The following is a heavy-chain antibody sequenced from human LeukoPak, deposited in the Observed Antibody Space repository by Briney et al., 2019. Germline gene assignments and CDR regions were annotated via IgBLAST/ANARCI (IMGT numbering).Heavy chain of an antibody. J-gene: IGHJ4*02. CDR1: GFTFDDYA. V-gene: IGHV3-43*02. Sequence: GGSLRLSCAASGFTFDDYAMYWVRQAPGQGLEWVSLISGDGGSTYYADSVKGRFTISRDNSKNSLYLQMNSLRTEDTALYYCAKDVWERANYCDYWGQGTLVTVSS. CDR3: AKDVWERANYCDY. CDR2: ISGDGGST. D-gene: IGHD1-26*01.